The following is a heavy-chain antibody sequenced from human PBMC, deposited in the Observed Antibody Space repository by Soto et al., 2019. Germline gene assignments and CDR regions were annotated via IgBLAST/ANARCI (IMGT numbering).Heavy chain of an antibody. D-gene: IGHD2-21*01. CDR3: ARSRGGAAY. J-gene: IGHJ4*02. CDR1: GGSISSYY. Sequence: SETLSLTCTVSGGSISSYYWSWIRQPPGKGLEWIGYIYYSGSTNYNPSLKSRVTISVDTSKNQFSLKLSSVTAADTAVYYCARSRGGAAYWGQGTLVTVS. CDR2: IYYSGST. V-gene: IGHV4-59*01.